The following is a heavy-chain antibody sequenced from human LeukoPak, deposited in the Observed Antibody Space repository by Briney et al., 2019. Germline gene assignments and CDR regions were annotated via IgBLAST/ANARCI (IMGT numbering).Heavy chain of an antibody. Sequence: SETLSLTCTVSGGSISSYYWSWIRQPPGKGLEWIGYIYYSGSTNYNPSLKSRVTISVDTSKNQFSLKLSSVTAADTAVYYCARASWIQLWLGFDPWGQGTLVTVSS. V-gene: IGHV4-59*01. D-gene: IGHD5-18*01. CDR1: GGSISSYY. J-gene: IGHJ5*02. CDR3: ARASWIQLWLGFDP. CDR2: IYYSGST.